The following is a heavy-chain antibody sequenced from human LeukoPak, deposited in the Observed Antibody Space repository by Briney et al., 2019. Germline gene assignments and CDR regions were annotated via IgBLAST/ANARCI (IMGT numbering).Heavy chain of an antibody. D-gene: IGHD3-9*01. V-gene: IGHV3-7*01. Sequence: GGSLRLSCAASGFTFSSYWMSWVRQAPGKGLEWVANIKQDGSEKYYVDSVKGRFTISRDNAENSLYLQMNSLRAEDTAVYYCARVLYYDILTGYYPAHDYWGQGTLVTVSS. J-gene: IGHJ4*02. CDR3: ARVLYYDILTGYYPAHDY. CDR1: GFTFSSYW. CDR2: IKQDGSEK.